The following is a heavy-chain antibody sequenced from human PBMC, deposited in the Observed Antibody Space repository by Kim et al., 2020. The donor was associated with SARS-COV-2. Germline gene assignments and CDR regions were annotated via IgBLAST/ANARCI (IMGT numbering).Heavy chain of an antibody. CDR2: VFHTGST. V-gene: IGHV4-59*08. Sequence: SETLSLTCTVSGDSISHSFWNWIRQSPGKGLEWIGHVFHTGSTVYNHSLESRVTILIDTSKNQFSLKLTSVTAAATAMYYCARRVSMGISTSTDISNWL. CDR1: GDSISHSF. D-gene: IGHD3-3*02. J-gene: IGHJ5*01. CDR3: ARRVSMGISTSTDISNWL.